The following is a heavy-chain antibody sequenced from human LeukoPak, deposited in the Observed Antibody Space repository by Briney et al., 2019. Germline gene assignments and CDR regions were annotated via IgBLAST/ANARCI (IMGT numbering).Heavy chain of an antibody. Sequence: SETLSLTCTVSGYSISSGFYWGWIRQPPGKGLEWIGSMYYSETTYYNPSLKSRVTISLDTSKNQFSLKLSSVTAADTAVYYCARGRPTSDYWGQGTLVTVSS. J-gene: IGHJ4*02. D-gene: IGHD6-6*01. V-gene: IGHV4-38-2*02. CDR3: ARGRPTSDY. CDR1: GYSISSGFY. CDR2: MYYSETT.